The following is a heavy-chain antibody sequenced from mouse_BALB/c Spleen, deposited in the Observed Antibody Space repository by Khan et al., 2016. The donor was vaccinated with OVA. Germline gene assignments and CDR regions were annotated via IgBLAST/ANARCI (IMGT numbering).Heavy chain of an antibody. Sequence: EVQLQESGPGLVKPSQSLSLTCTVTGYSITSDFAWNWVRQFPGNKLEWMGYISFSGSSSYDPSLNSRLSITRATSKHQFFLQLSSVTTEDTATYDCIRSVYYAYAYAMDYWGQGTSVTVSS. J-gene: IGHJ4*01. D-gene: IGHD2-2*01. CDR1: GYSITSDFA. V-gene: IGHV3-2*02. CDR3: IRSVYYAYAYAMDY. CDR2: ISFSGSS.